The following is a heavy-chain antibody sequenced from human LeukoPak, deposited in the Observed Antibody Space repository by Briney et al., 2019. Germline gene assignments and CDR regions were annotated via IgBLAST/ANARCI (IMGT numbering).Heavy chain of an antibody. CDR1: GYTFTSYD. V-gene: IGHV1-8*03. D-gene: IGHD3-3*01. CDR2: MNPNSGNT. CDR3: ARAVWSGIVDGDAFDI. Sequence: ASVKVSCTASGYTFTSYDINWVRQATGQGLEWMGWMNPNSGNTGYAQKFQGRVTITRNTSISTAYMELSSLRSEDTAVYYCARAVWSGIVDGDAFDIWGRGTMVTVSS. J-gene: IGHJ3*02.